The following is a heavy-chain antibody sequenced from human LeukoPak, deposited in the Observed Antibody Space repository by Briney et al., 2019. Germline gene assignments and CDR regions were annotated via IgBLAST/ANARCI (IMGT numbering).Heavy chain of an antibody. CDR1: GYTLTELS. J-gene: IGHJ6*02. Sequence: ASVKVSFKVSGYTLTELSMHWVRQAPGKGLEWMVGFDPEDGETIYAQKFQGRVTMTEDTSTDTAYMELSSLRSEDTAVYYCATDRYVMATNPWAVWGQGTTVTVSS. CDR2: FDPEDGET. D-gene: IGHD5-12*01. V-gene: IGHV1-24*01. CDR3: ATDRYVMATNPWAV.